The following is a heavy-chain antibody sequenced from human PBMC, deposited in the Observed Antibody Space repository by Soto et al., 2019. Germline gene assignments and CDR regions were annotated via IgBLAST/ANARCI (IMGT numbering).Heavy chain of an antibody. CDR3: ARINGGAPDF. V-gene: IGHV4-4*07. J-gene: IGHJ4*02. D-gene: IGHD2-21*01. Sequence: SETLSLTCTVSGGSMNSHFWSWIRQPAGKGLEWIGHVQIRGLTTYNPSLRSRVTLSLDPXKNQLSLKLTSVTAADTAVYYCARINGGAPDFWGQGTMVTVSS. CDR2: VQIRGLT. CDR1: GGSMNSHF.